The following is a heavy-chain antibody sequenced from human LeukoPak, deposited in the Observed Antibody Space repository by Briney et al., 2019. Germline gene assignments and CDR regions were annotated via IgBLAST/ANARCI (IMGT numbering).Heavy chain of an antibody. CDR3: AKGGSSVANWFDP. Sequence: GGSLRLSCAASGFSFKNAWMSWVRQAPGKGLEWVAVISYDGSNKYYADSVKGRFTISRDNSKNTLYLQMNSLRAEDTAVYYCAKGGSSVANWFDPWGQGTLVTVSS. J-gene: IGHJ5*02. V-gene: IGHV3-30*18. CDR1: GFSFKNAW. D-gene: IGHD6-25*01. CDR2: ISYDGSNK.